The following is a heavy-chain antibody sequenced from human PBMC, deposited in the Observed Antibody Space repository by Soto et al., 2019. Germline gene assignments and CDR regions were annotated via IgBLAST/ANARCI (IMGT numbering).Heavy chain of an antibody. Sequence: PSETLSLTCTVSGGSISSYYWSWIRQPPGKGLEWIGYIYYSGSTNYNPSLKSRVTISVDTSKNQFSLKLSSVTAADTAVYYCARGLGYCSGGSCYGDAFDIWGQGTMVTVS. J-gene: IGHJ3*02. V-gene: IGHV4-59*01. D-gene: IGHD2-15*01. CDR1: GGSISSYY. CDR2: IYYSGST. CDR3: ARGLGYCSGGSCYGDAFDI.